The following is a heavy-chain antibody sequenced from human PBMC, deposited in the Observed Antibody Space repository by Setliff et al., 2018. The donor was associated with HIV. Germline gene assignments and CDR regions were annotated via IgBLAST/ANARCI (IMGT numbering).Heavy chain of an antibody. CDR2: IHHSGST. CDR1: GYSIRSGYY. V-gene: IGHV4-38-2*02. Sequence: ETLSLTCAVSGYSIRSGYYWGWIRQPPGKGLEWIGTIHHSGSTYYSPSLKSRLSMSVDTSKNQFSLKLTSVTAADTAVYYCARDGRDVHYWGQGTLVTVSS. CDR3: ARDGRDVHY. J-gene: IGHJ4*02.